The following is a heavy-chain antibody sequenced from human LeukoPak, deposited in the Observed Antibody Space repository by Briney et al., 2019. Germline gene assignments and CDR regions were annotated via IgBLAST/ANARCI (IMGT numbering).Heavy chain of an antibody. CDR3: ARALPSFYGSGSYSKTLDY. V-gene: IGHV1-2*06. J-gene: IGHJ4*02. D-gene: IGHD3-10*01. CDR1: GYTFTGYY. Sequence: ASVKVSCKASGYTFTGYYMHWVRQAPGQGLEWMGRINPNSGGTNYAQKFQGRVTMTRDTSISTAYMELSRLRSDDTAVYYCARALPSFYGSGSYSKTLDYWGQGTLVTVSS. CDR2: INPNSGGT.